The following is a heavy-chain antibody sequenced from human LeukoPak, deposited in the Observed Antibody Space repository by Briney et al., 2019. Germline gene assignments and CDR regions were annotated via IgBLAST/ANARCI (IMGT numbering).Heavy chain of an antibody. D-gene: IGHD3-22*01. Sequence: PSETLSLTCAVYGGSFSGYYWSWIRQPPGKGLEWSGEINHSGSTNYNPSLKSRVTISVDTSKNQFSLKLSSVTAADTAVYYCARGQDYDSSGPYYFDYWGQGTLVTVSS. J-gene: IGHJ4*02. V-gene: IGHV4-34*01. CDR1: GGSFSGYY. CDR3: ARGQDYDSSGPYYFDY. CDR2: INHSGST.